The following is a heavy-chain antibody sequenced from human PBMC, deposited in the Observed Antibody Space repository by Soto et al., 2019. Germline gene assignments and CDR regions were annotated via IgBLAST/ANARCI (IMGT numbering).Heavy chain of an antibody. J-gene: IGHJ6*02. D-gene: IGHD4-4*01. V-gene: IGHV4-59*02. CDR3: ARVRSDYSNYYYYYYGMDV. CDR1: GCSVSRYY. Sequence: SETLSLTCNFYGCSVSRYYWSWIRQPPGKGLEWIGYIYHSGSTNYNPSLKSRVTISIDTSKNQFSLKLSSVTAADTAVYYCARVRSDYSNYYYYYYGMDVRGQGTTVTVSS. CDR2: IYHSGST.